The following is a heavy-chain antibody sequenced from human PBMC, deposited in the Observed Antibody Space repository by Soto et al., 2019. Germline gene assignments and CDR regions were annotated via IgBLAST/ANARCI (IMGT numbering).Heavy chain of an antibody. V-gene: IGHV3-23*01. D-gene: IGHD6-13*01. J-gene: IGHJ4*02. CDR2: LSDSGGSI. CDR1: GFTSSRHA. CDR3: AKVSSSWYAGFFDL. Sequence: GGSLRLSCTASGFTSSRHAMTWVRQAPGKGLEWVSGLSDSGGSIYYADSVKGRFTISRDNSMNTLYLQMNTLRAEDTAIYYCAKVSSSWYAGFFDLWGQGT.